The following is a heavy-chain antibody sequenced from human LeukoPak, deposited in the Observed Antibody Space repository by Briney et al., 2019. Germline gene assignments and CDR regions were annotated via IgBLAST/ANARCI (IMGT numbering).Heavy chain of an antibody. CDR3: ARDIQLST. Sequence: GGSLRLSCAASGFTFSSSAMSWVRQAPGKGLEWVSLISHTGGNAYYADSVRGRFTISRDNSKNTLYLQMNSLRAEDTAIYYCARDIQLSTWGLGAMVTVSS. CDR1: GFTFSSSA. D-gene: IGHD5-24*01. J-gene: IGHJ3*01. V-gene: IGHV3-23*01. CDR2: ISHTGGNA.